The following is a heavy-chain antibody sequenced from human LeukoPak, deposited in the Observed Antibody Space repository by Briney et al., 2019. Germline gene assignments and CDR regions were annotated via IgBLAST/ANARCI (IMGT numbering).Heavy chain of an antibody. V-gene: IGHV4-39*01. CDR1: GGSISSNNYY. CDR3: ATWRTAKTGFDY. D-gene: IGHD1-1*01. CDR2: IYYSGSP. Sequence: SETLSLTCTVSGGSISSNNYYWGWIRQHAGKGLEWIGSIYYSGSPYYNPSLKSRVTISVDTSKNQFSLRLRSVTAADTAVYYCATWRTAKTGFDYWGQGTLVTVSS. J-gene: IGHJ4*02.